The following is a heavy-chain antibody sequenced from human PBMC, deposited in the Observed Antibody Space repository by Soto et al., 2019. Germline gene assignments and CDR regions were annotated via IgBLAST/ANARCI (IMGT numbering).Heavy chain of an antibody. J-gene: IGHJ4*02. Sequence: QVQLVQSGAEVKKPGASVKVSCKTSGYTFTNYDINWVRQATGQGLEWMEWTNPKSGYTGSAQKFQGRVTMTRDSSIRTAYMELHSLTSEDTAVYYCARTAGDLDYWGQGTLITVSS. CDR1: GYTFTNYD. D-gene: IGHD4-17*01. CDR3: ARTAGDLDY. V-gene: IGHV1-8*01. CDR2: TNPKSGYT.